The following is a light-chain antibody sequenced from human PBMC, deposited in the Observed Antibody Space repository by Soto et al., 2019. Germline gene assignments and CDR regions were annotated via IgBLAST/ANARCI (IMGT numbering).Light chain of an antibody. CDR1: SSDVGIYNY. V-gene: IGLV2-14*01. CDR3: SSYTPSSTRV. Sequence: QSVLTQPASVSGSPGQSIAISCTGSSSDVGIYNYVSWYQQHPGKVPKLIIYEVTNRPSGVSNRFSGSKSGNTAYLTISGLQAEDVADYYCSSYTPSSTRVFGTGTKLTVL. J-gene: IGLJ1*01. CDR2: EVT.